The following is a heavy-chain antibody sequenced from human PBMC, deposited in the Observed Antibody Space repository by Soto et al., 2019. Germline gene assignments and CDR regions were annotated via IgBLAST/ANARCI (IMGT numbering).Heavy chain of an antibody. CDR3: AREPLD. V-gene: IGHV4-31*03. Sequence: QVQLQESGPGLVKPSQTLSLTCTVSCGSISSGVYYWTWTRQHPGKGLEWIGYIYYSGITYYNPFLKNRVTISVDTAKNQLSLKLSSVTAADTAVYSCAREPLDWGQGTLVTVSS. CDR1: CGSISSGVYY. CDR2: IYYSGIT. J-gene: IGHJ4*02.